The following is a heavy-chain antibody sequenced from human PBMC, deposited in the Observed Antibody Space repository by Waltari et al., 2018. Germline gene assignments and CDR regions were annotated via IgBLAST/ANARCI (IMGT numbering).Heavy chain of an antibody. D-gene: IGHD6-13*01. Sequence: QVQLVQSGAEVKKPGASVKVSCKASGYTFTSYYMHWVRQAPGQGLEWMGIINPRGGSTSYAQKFQGRVTMTRDTSTSTVYMELSSLRSEDTAVYYCAREGGQQLVPYYFDYWGQGTLVTVSS. J-gene: IGHJ4*02. V-gene: IGHV1-46*03. CDR1: GYTFTSYY. CDR3: AREGGQQLVPYYFDY. CDR2: INPRGGST.